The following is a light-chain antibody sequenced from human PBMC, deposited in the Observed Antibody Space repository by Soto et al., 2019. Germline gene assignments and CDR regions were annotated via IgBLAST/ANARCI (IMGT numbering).Light chain of an antibody. V-gene: IGLV2-8*02. CDR1: SSDVGSYNY. CDR2: DVF. CDR3: SAYAGSSTL. J-gene: IGLJ2*01. Sequence: QSARTQPPSASRSPGQSVTISCTGTSSDVGSYNYVSWYQQHPGKAPKLMIYDVFKRPSGVPDRFSGSKSGNTASLTVSGLQAEDEADYYCSAYAGSSTLFGGGTKVTVL.